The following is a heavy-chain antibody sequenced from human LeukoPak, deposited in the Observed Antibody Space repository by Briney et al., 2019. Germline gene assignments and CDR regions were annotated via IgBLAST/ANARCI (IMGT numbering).Heavy chain of an antibody. CDR3: ARGGSYLSVFVI. V-gene: IGHV3-20*04. D-gene: IGHD1-26*01. CDR1: GFTFDDYG. J-gene: IGHJ3*02. CDR2: INWNGDST. Sequence: PGGSLRLSCAASGFTFDDYGMSWVRQAPGKGLDWVSGINWNGDSTGYADSVKRRFTISRDNSKNTLYLQMNSLRAEDTAVYYCARGGSYLSVFVIWGQGTWSPSLQ.